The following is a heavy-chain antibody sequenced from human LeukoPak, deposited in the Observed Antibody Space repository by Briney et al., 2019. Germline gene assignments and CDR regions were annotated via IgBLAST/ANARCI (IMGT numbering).Heavy chain of an antibody. D-gene: IGHD3-10*01. CDR3: AKAPGGVYYYYMDV. Sequence: GGSLRLSCAASGFTFSSYAMSWVRQAPGKGLEWVSAISGSGGSTYYADSVKGRFTISRDNSKNTLYLQMNSLRAEDTAVYYCAKAPGGVYYYYMDVWGKGTTVTVSS. CDR2: ISGSGGST. V-gene: IGHV3-23*01. J-gene: IGHJ6*03. CDR1: GFTFSSYA.